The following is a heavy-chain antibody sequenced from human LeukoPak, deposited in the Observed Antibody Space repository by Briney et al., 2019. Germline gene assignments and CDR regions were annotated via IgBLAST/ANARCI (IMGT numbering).Heavy chain of an antibody. CDR2: IKSKTDGGTT. CDR1: GFTFSNAW. J-gene: IGHJ6*02. D-gene: IGHD1-14*01. CDR3: TTTRAIEPYYYYYGMDV. Sequence: GGSLILSCAASGFTFSNAWMSWVRQAPGKGLEWVGRIKSKTDGGTTDYAAPVKGRFTISRDDSKNTLYLQMNSLKTEDTAVYYCTTTRAIEPYYYYYGMDVWGQGTTVTVSS. V-gene: IGHV3-15*01.